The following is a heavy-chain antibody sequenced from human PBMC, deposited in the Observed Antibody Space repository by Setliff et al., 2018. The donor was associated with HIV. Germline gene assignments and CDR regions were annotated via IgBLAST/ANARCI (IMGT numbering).Heavy chain of an antibody. CDR3: ARDGTRLLAAMDV. D-gene: IGHD3-3*01. CDR2: ISSSSSYI. V-gene: IGHV3-21*06. CDR1: GFTFSSHS. J-gene: IGHJ6*03. Sequence: PGGSLRLSCAASGFTFSSHSMNWVRQAPGKGLEWVSSISSSSSYIYYADSVKGRFTISRDNAKNSLYLQMNSLRAEDTAVYYCARDGTRLLAAMDVWGKGTTVTVSS.